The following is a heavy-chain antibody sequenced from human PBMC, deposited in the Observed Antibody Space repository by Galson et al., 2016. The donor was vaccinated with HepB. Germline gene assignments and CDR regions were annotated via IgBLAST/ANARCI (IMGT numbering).Heavy chain of an antibody. D-gene: IGHD2/OR15-2a*01. CDR2: IKPDGSEK. V-gene: IGHV3-7*01. CDR1: GLSFSNFW. CDR3: GRERRGNSGFYYFDY. J-gene: IGHJ4*02. Sequence: SLRLSCAASGLSFSNFWMSWVRQAPGKGLEWVANIKPDGSEKDYVDSVKGRFTISRDNVKNSLYLQMNSLRAEDTAVYFCGRERRGNSGFYYFDYWDQGTLVTVSS.